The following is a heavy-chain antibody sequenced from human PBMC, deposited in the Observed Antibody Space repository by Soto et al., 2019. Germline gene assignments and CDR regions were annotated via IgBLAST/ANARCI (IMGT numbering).Heavy chain of an antibody. V-gene: IGHV1-2*04. CDR1: GYTFTGYY. CDR2: INPNSGGT. D-gene: IGHD6-19*01. CDR3: ATARVSIAVAGETEYYFDY. Sequence: QVQLVQSGAEVKKPGASVKVSCKASGYTFTGYYMHWVRQAPGQGLEWMGWINPNSGGTNYAQKFQGWVTMTRDTSRSTAYMELSRLRSDDTAVYYCATARVSIAVAGETEYYFDYWGQGTLVTVSS. J-gene: IGHJ4*02.